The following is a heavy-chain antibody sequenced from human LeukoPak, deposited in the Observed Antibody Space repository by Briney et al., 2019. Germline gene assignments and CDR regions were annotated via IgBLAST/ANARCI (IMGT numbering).Heavy chain of an antibody. J-gene: IGHJ2*01. D-gene: IGHD4-17*01. Sequence: PSETLSLTCTVSDYSISSGYYWGWIRQPPGKGLEWIGNTYHSGSTFYNPSLKSRVTISVDTSKNQFSLKLSSVTAADTAVYYCARVWGTTVTQTPFDLWGRGTLVTVSS. CDR2: TYHSGST. V-gene: IGHV4-38-2*02. CDR3: ARVWGTTVTQTPFDL. CDR1: DYSISSGYY.